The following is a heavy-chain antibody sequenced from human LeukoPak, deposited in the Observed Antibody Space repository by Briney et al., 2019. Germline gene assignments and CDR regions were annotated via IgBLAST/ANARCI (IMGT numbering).Heavy chain of an antibody. CDR2: ISSSSSYI. Sequence: GGSLRLSCAASGFTFSSHSMNWVRQAPGKGLEWVSSISSSSSYIYYADSVKGRFTISRDNAKNSLYLQMNSLRAEDTAVYYCARDVLGIVVVTATHFDYWGQGTLVTVSS. V-gene: IGHV3-21*01. CDR3: ARDVLGIVVVTATHFDY. CDR1: GFTFSSHS. J-gene: IGHJ4*02. D-gene: IGHD2-21*02.